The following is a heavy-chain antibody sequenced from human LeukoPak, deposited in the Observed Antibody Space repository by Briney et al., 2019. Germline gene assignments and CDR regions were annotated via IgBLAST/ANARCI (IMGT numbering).Heavy chain of an antibody. J-gene: IGHJ6*03. Sequence: ASVKVSCKASGGAFSSFAISWVRQAPGQGLEWMGGIIPAINTTNYAQKFQSRVTVTTDESASTAYMELSSLKSEDTAVYYCARGGETTVIPFYFYYMDVWGKGTTVTVSS. CDR1: GGAFSSFA. CDR3: ARGGETTVIPFYFYYMDV. D-gene: IGHD4-17*01. CDR2: IIPAINTT. V-gene: IGHV1-69*05.